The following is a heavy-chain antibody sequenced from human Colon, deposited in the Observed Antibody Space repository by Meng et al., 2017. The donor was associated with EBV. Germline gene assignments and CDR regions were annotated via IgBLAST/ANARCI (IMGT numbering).Heavy chain of an antibody. V-gene: IGHV1-18*01. CDR1: GYTFPHYD. CDR3: ARVEVGITSGDY. J-gene: IGHJ4*02. Sequence: QADLAQSDSAVQKPGPSVKFSCKPSGYTFPHYDITWAPQAPGQGLEGMGWINAYNGDTNYAQTLQGRVTMTTDTSTSTAYMELRSLRSDDTAVYYCARVEVGITSGDYWGQGTLVTVSS. D-gene: IGHD1-26*01. CDR2: INAYNGDT.